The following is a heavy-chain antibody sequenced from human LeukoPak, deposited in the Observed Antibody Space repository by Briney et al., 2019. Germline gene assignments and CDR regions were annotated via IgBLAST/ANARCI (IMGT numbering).Heavy chain of an antibody. J-gene: IGHJ4*02. D-gene: IGHD1-1*01. Sequence: GGSLRLSCAASGFTFSSYAMHWVRQAPGKGLEWVAVISYDGSNKYYADSVKGRFTISRDNSKNTLYLQMNSLRAEDTAVYYCARDSERRTTDRAVLTYWGQGTLVTVSS. CDR2: ISYDGSNK. CDR3: ARDSERRTTDRAVLTY. V-gene: IGHV3-30-3*01. CDR1: GFTFSSYA.